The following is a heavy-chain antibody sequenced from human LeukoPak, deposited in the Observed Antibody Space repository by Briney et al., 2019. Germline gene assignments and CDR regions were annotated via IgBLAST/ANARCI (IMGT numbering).Heavy chain of an antibody. CDR3: AKEGDSSGYYYFDY. CDR2: IRYDGSNK. CDR1: GFTFSNYG. Sequence: GGSLRLSCAASGFTFSNYGMHWVRQAPGKGLEWVAFIRYDGSNKYYADSVKGRFTISRDNSKNTLYLQMNSLRAEDTAVYYCAKEGDSSGYYYFDYWGQGTLVTVSS. D-gene: IGHD3-22*01. V-gene: IGHV3-30*02. J-gene: IGHJ4*02.